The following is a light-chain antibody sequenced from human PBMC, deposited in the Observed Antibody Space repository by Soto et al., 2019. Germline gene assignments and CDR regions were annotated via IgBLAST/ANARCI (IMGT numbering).Light chain of an antibody. CDR1: QTISSW. J-gene: IGKJ1*01. V-gene: IGKV1-5*03. Sequence: DIQMTQSPSTLSGSVGDRVTITCRASQTISSWLAWYQQKPGKAPKLLIYNASTLKSGVPSRFSGSGSGTEFTLTIISLQPDDFATYYCQHYNSYSEAFGQGTKVDLK. CDR3: QHYNSYSEA. CDR2: NAS.